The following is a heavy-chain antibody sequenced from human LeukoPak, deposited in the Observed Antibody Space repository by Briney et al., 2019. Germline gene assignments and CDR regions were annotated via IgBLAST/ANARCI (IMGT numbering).Heavy chain of an antibody. CDR1: GFTFSSYG. D-gene: IGHD6-13*01. V-gene: IGHV3-30*03. CDR3: ARSKYSSSFAPFDY. Sequence: GGSLRLSYAASGFTFSSYGMHWVRQAPGKGLEWVAVISYDGSNKYYADSVKGRFTISRDNSKNTLYLQKNSLRAEDTAAYYCARSKYSSSFAPFDYWGQGTLVTVSS. CDR2: ISYDGSNK. J-gene: IGHJ4*02.